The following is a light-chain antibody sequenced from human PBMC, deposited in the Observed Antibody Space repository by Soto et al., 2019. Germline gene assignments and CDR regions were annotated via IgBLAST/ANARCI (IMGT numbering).Light chain of an antibody. Sequence: QLVLTQSPSASASLGASVKLTCTLSSGHSSYAIAWHQQQPEKGPRYLMKLNSDGSHSKGDGIPDRFSGSSSGAERYLTSSSLQSEDEADYYCQTWGSGINVVFGGGTKLTVL. CDR1: SGHSSYA. CDR3: QTWGSGINVV. J-gene: IGLJ2*01. CDR2: LNSDGSH. V-gene: IGLV4-69*01.